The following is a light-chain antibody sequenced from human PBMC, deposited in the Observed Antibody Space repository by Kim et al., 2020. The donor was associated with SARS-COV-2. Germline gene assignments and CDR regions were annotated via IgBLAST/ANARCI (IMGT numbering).Light chain of an antibody. CDR3: LSYTATRTLV. J-gene: IGLJ2*01. CDR1: SRDVGAYDY. CDR2: DVT. Sequence: GHSITLSCTGTSRDVGAYDYVSWFQQHPGKAPKLLIYDVTSRPSGISNRFSGSKSGNTASLTISGLQAEDEANYYCLSYTATRTLVFGGGTQLTVL. V-gene: IGLV2-14*03.